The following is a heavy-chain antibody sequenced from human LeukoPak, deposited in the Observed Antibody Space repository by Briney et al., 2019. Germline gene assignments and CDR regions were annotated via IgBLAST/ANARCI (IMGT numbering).Heavy chain of an antibody. Sequence: PGGSLILSCAASGFTFSSYGMIWVRQAPGKGLEWVSSISSSSSYTYFADSVKGRFTISRDNAKNSLYLQMNSLRAEDTAVYYCARENRNNWFDPWGQGTLVTVSS. V-gene: IGHV3-21*01. CDR3: ARENRNNWFDP. CDR1: GFTFSSYG. J-gene: IGHJ5*02. CDR2: ISSSSSYT.